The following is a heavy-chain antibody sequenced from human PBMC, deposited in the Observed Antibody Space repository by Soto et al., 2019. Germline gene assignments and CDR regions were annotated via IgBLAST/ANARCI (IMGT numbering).Heavy chain of an antibody. D-gene: IGHD3-10*01. V-gene: IGHV3-23*01. CDR2: ISGSGAST. J-gene: IGHJ4*02. CDR3: AKRGFDS. CDR1: GFTFSSYA. Sequence: EVQLLESGGGLPQPGGSLRLSCAASGFTFSSYAMSWVRQAPGKGLVWVSAISGSGASTYYADSVKGRFTISRDTSKYTLYLQMNSLRAEDTAVYYCAKRGFDSWGRGTMVTFSS.